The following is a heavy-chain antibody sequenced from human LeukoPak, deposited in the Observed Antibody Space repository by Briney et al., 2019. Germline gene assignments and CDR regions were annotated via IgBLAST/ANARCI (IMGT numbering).Heavy chain of an antibody. V-gene: IGHV4-4*07. CDR1: GGSISSYY. Sequence: SETPSLTCTVSGGSISSYYWSWIRQPAGKGLEWIGRIYTSGSTNYSPSLKSRVTMSVDTSKNQFSLKLSSVTAADTAVYYCAREVSSIAARFCDYWGQGTLVTVSS. J-gene: IGHJ4*02. CDR3: AREVSSIAARFCDY. CDR2: IYTSGST. D-gene: IGHD6-6*01.